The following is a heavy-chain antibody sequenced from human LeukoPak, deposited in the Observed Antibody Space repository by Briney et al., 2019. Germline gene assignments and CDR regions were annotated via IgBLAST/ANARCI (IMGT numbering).Heavy chain of an antibody. Sequence: GGSLRLSCAASGFTFSRYAMNWVRQAPGKGLEWVAVVSYDGGTKFYSDSVKGRFTVSRDNSKSTIYLQMNSLRAEDTAVYYCVKSGIGYCSGGNCYFDYWGQGTLVTVSS. D-gene: IGHD2-8*02. CDR3: VKSGIGYCSGGNCYFDY. J-gene: IGHJ4*02. CDR1: GFTFSRYA. V-gene: IGHV3-30*18. CDR2: VSYDGGTK.